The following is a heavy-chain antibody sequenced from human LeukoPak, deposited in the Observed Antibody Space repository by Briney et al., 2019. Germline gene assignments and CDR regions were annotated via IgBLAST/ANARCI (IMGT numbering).Heavy chain of an antibody. D-gene: IGHD5-18*01. CDR2: IFHSGST. J-gene: IGHJ5*01. V-gene: IGHV4-4*02. Sequence: SGTLSLTCAVSGGSISSNNWWGWVRQPPGEGLEWIGEIFHSGSTNYNPSLKSRVTVSVDKSKNQFSLKLSSVTAADAAVYYCARHPSAMARFASWGQGTLVTVSS. CDR1: GGSISSNNW. CDR3: ARHPSAMARFAS.